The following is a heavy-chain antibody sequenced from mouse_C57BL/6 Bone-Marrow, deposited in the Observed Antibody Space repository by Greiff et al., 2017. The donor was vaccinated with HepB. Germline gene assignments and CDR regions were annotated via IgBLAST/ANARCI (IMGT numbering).Heavy chain of an antibody. CDR2: IDPANGNT. J-gene: IGHJ2*01. V-gene: IGHV14-3*01. D-gene: IGHD2-1*01. Sequence: EVQLQQSVAELVRPGASVKLSCTASGFNIKNPYMHWVKQRPEQGLEWIGRIDPANGNTKYAPKFQGKATITADTSSNTAYLQLSSLTSEDTAIYYCARRNYLYYFDYWGQGTTLTVSS. CDR3: ARRNYLYYFDY. CDR1: GFNIKNPY.